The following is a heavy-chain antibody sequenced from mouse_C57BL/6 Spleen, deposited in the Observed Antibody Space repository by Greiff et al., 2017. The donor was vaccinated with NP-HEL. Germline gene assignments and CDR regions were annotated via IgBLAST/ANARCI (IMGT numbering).Heavy chain of an antibody. CDR3: ARSLWPYAMDY. CDR1: GYAFSSYW. CDR2: IYPGDGDT. D-gene: IGHD1-1*02. Sequence: VQLQQSGAELVKPGASVKISCKASGYAFSSYWMNWVKQRPGKGLEWIGQIYPGDGDTNYNGKFKGKATLTADKSSSTAYMQLSSLTSEDSAVYFCARSLWPYAMDYWGQGTSVTVSS. J-gene: IGHJ4*01. V-gene: IGHV1-80*01.